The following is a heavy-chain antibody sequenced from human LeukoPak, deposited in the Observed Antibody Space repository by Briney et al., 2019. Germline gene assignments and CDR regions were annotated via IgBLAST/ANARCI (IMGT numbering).Heavy chain of an antibody. J-gene: IGHJ4*02. Sequence: SETLSLTCAVYGGSFSGYYWSWIRQPPGKGLEWIGEINHSGSTNYNPSLKSRVTISVDTSKNQFSLKLSSVTAADTAVYYCARLGIAAAGTDYWGQGTLVTVSS. D-gene: IGHD6-13*01. V-gene: IGHV4-34*01. CDR2: INHSGST. CDR3: ARLGIAAAGTDY. CDR1: GGSFSGYY.